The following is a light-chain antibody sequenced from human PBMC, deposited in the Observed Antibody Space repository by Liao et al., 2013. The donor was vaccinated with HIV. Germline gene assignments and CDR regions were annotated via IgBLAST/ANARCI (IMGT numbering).Light chain of an antibody. CDR2: EDT. CDR1: KLGEKY. J-gene: IGLJ3*02. V-gene: IGLV3-1*01. CDR3: QAWDSSSWV. Sequence: SYVVTQPPSVSVSPGQTATITCSGDKLGEKYASWYQQKPGQSPVLVIYEDTKRPSGIPGRFSGSNSENTATLTISGTQPMDEADYYCQAWDSSSWVFGGGTTLTVL.